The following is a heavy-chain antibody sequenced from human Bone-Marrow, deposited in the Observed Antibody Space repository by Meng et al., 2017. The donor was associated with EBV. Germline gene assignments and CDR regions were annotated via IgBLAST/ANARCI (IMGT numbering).Heavy chain of an antibody. CDR1: GYTFTSYD. D-gene: IGHD3-16*01. J-gene: IGHJ5*02. CDR2: MNPNSGNT. CDR3: ARGTYDRPVDP. V-gene: IGHV1-8*01. Sequence: GELVECGTEVKSPGASVNVSCKASGYTFTSYDIHWVLQATGQGLEWMGWMNPNSGNTGYAQKFQDRVTMTRNTSISTAYMELSSLRSEDTAVYYCARGTYDRPVDPWGQGTLVTVSS.